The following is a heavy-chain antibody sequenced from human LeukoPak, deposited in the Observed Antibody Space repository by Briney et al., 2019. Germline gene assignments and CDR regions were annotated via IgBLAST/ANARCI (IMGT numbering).Heavy chain of an antibody. CDR3: ARASGPFDY. J-gene: IGHJ4*02. Sequence: GGSLRLSCAASGFTFSNYGMHWVRQAPGKGLEWVAVIWYDGSDKYHADSVKGRFTISRDNSKNTLYLQMNSLRAEDTAVYSCARASGPFDYWGQGTLVTVSS. D-gene: IGHD3-10*01. V-gene: IGHV3-33*01. CDR2: IWYDGSDK. CDR1: GFTFSNYG.